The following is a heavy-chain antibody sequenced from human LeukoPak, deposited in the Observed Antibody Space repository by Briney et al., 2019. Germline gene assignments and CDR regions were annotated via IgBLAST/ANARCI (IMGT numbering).Heavy chain of an antibody. V-gene: IGHV1-69*06. D-gene: IGHD5-18*01. J-gene: IGHJ3*02. CDR2: IIPIFGTA. CDR3: ARNGAMVHAFDI. CDR1: GGTFSSYA. Sequence: SVKVSCKASGGTFSSYAISWVRQAPGQGLEWMGGIIPIFGTANYAQKFQGRVTITADKSTSTAYMELSSLRSEDTAVYYCARNGAMVHAFDIWGQGTMVTVSS.